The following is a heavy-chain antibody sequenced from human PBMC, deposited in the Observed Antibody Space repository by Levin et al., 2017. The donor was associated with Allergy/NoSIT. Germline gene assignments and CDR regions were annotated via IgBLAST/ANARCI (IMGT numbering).Heavy chain of an antibody. V-gene: IGHV3-53*01. CDR3: ATAAVPNRGDY. CDR1: RFTVSTNY. J-gene: IGHJ4*02. CDR2: IYPDEGT. D-gene: IGHD6-13*01. Sequence: GASVKVSCAASRFTVSTNYMSWVRQAPGKGLEWVSIIYPDEGTYYADSVQGRLTISRDFSKNTRSLQMNSLRAEDTAVYYCATAAVPNRGDYWGQGTLVTVSS.